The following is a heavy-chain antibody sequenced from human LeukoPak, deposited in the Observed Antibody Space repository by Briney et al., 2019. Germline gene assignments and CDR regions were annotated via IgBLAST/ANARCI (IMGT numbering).Heavy chain of an antibody. CDR3: ASLYNDYGDY. D-gene: IGHD5-24*01. CDR2: IIGTGDST. CDR1: GFTFGEYG. J-gene: IGHJ4*02. Sequence: GGSLRLSCTASGFTFGEYGLSWVRQAPGKGLEWVSGIIGTGDSTFYADPVKGRFTISRDNSRNTLYLHMNSLRVDDTAVYYCASLYNDYGDYWGQGALVTVSS. V-gene: IGHV3-23*01.